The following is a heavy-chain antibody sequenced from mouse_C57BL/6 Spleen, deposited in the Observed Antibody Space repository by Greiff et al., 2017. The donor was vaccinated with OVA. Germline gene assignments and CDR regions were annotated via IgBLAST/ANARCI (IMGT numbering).Heavy chain of an antibody. CDR1: GFTFSSYG. Sequence: EVKLMESGGDLVKPGGSLKLSCAASGFTFSSYGMSWVRQTPDKRLEWVATISSGGSYTYYPDSVKGRFTISRDNAKNTLYLQMSSLKSEDTAMYYCARHENGSSYNAMDYWGQGTSVTVSS. J-gene: IGHJ4*01. CDR2: ISSGGSYT. V-gene: IGHV5-6*01. D-gene: IGHD1-1*01. CDR3: ARHENGSSYNAMDY.